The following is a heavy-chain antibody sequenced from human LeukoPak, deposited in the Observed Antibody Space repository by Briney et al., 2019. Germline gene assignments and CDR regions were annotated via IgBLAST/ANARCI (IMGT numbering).Heavy chain of an antibody. CDR2: IYYSGST. Sequence: SETLSLTCTVSGYSISGGYYWGWIRQPPGKGLEWIGSIYYSGSTYYNPSLKSRVTISVDTSKNQFSLKLSSVTAADTAVYYCARGDTATSFDIWGQGTMVTVSS. J-gene: IGHJ3*02. CDR1: GYSISGGYY. CDR3: ARGDTATSFDI. D-gene: IGHD5-18*01. V-gene: IGHV4-38-2*02.